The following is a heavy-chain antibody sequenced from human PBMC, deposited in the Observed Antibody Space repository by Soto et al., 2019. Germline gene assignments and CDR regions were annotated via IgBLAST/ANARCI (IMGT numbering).Heavy chain of an antibody. CDR1: GFTALSYA. CDR3: AREVKGVTSFDY. Sequence: QVRLIQSGPEMMQPGASVRVSCKASGFTALSYAFHWVRQAPGQGPEWLGWLNGGVDGTSYSQRFQGRVTISRDTSTNTVYLEVTSLTSEDTAVYYCAREVKGVTSFDYRGQGTLVTVSS. J-gene: IGHJ4*02. D-gene: IGHD3-10*01. CDR2: LNGGVDGT. V-gene: IGHV1-3*01.